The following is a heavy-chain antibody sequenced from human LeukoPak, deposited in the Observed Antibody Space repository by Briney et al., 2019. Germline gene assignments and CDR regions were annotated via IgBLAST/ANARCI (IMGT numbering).Heavy chain of an antibody. D-gene: IGHD3-16*01. CDR1: GFTFSSYW. J-gene: IGHJ2*01. CDR3: ARGEAYDYVWGRYFDL. Sequence: PGGSLRLSCATSGFTFSSYWMSWVRQAPGKGLEWVAYINQDGSEKNYADSVKGRFTVSRDNAKNSLFLEMNSLRVEDTAVYYCARGEAYDYVWGRYFDLWGRGTLVTVSS. CDR2: INQDGSEK. V-gene: IGHV3-7*01.